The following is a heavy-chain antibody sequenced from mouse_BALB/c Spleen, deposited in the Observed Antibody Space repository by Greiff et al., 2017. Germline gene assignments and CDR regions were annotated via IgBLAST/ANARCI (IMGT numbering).Heavy chain of an antibody. V-gene: IGHV3-6*02. D-gene: IGHD2-4*01. CDR1: GYSITSGYY. CDR2: ISYDGSN. Sequence: EVKLMESGPGLVKPSQSLSLTCSVTGYSITSGYYWNWIRQFPGNKLEWMGYISYDGSNNYNPSLKNRISITRDTSKNQFFLKLNSVTTEDTATYYCASLMITTSVDYWGQGTSVTVSS. J-gene: IGHJ4*01. CDR3: ASLMITTSVDY.